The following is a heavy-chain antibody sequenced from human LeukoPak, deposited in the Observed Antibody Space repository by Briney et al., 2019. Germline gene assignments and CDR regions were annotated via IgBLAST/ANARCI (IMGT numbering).Heavy chain of an antibody. CDR3: ARDRAAVGIFDY. CDR2: IYTSGNT. D-gene: IGHD6-13*01. Sequence: SETLSLTCSVSGGSISSNYWSWIRQPAGKGLEWIGRIYTSGNTNYNPSLKSRVTVSLGTSKNHFSLKLSSVTAADMAVYYCARDRAAVGIFDYWGQGTLVIVSS. J-gene: IGHJ4*02. CDR1: GGSISSNY. V-gene: IGHV4-4*07.